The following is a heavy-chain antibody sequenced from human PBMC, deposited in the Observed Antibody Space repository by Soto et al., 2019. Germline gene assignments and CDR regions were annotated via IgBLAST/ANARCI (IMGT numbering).Heavy chain of an antibody. Sequence: EVQLVESGGGLVQPGRSLRLSCAASGFTFDDYAMHWVRQAPGKGLEWVSGISWNSGSIGYADSVKGRFTISRDNAKNSLYLHMNSLGAEDTALYYCAKGFLRWYGKGYEYFQHWGQGTLVTVSS. D-gene: IGHD2-15*01. J-gene: IGHJ1*01. CDR1: GFTFDDYA. CDR2: ISWNSGSI. CDR3: AKGFLRWYGKGYEYFQH. V-gene: IGHV3-9*01.